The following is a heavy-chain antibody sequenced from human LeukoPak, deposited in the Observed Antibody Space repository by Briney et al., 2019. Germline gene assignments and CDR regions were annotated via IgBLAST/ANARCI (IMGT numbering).Heavy chain of an antibody. CDR1: GGSISSYY. CDR2: IYYSGST. Sequence: SETPSLTCTVSGGSISSYYWSWIRQPPGKGLEWIGYIYYSGSTNYNPSLKSRVTISVDTSKNQFSLKLSSVTAADTAVYYCARDLIYFDYWGQGTLVTVSS. J-gene: IGHJ4*02. V-gene: IGHV4-59*12. CDR3: ARDLIYFDY.